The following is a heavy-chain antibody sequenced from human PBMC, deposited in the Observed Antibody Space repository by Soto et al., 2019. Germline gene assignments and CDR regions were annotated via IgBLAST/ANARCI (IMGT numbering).Heavy chain of an antibody. CDR3: ARAWDRTYYYGMDV. CDR2: IYYSGST. J-gene: IGHJ6*02. D-gene: IGHD1-26*01. V-gene: IGHV4-31*03. CDR1: GGSISSGGYY. Sequence: QVQLQESGPGLVKPSQTLSLTCTVSGGSISSGGYYWSWIRQHPGKGLEWIGYIYYSGSTYYNPSPKGRVTISVDTSKNQFSLKLSSVTAADTAVYYCARAWDRTYYYGMDVWGQGTTVTVSS.